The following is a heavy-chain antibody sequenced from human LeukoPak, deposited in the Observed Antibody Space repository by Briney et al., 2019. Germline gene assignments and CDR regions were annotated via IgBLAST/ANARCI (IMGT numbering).Heavy chain of an antibody. V-gene: IGHV4-59*01. J-gene: IGHJ4*02. Sequence: SETLSLTCTVSGGSISSYYWSWIRQPPGKGLEWIGYIYYSGSTNYNPSLKSRVTISVDTSKNQFSLKLRSVTAADTAVYYCARVTGYVIEDNFDYWGKGTLVTVSS. CDR1: GGSISSYY. D-gene: IGHD2-15*01. CDR2: IYYSGST. CDR3: ARVTGYVIEDNFDY.